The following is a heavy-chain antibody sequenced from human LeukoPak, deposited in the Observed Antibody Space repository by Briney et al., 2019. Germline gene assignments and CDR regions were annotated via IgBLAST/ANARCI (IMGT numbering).Heavy chain of an antibody. V-gene: IGHV3-7*01. J-gene: IGHJ6*03. CDR1: GFTLSSYW. CDR2: IKQDGSEK. D-gene: IGHD3-16*01. CDR3: ARVGYFYYYMDV. Sequence: GGSLRLSCAASGFTLSSYWMSWVRQAPGKGLEWVANIKQDGSEKYYVDSVKGRFTISRDNAQNSLYLQMNSLRAEDTAVYYCARVGYFYYYMDVWGRGTTVTVSS.